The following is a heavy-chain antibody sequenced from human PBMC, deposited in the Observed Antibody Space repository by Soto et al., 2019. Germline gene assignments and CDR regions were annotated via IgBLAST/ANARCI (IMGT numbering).Heavy chain of an antibody. CDR2: ISGSGGST. D-gene: IGHD6-13*01. CDR3: AKKAKPGIAAAGSDY. CDR1: GFTFSSYA. Sequence: PGGSLRLSCAASGFTFSSYAMSWVRQAPGKGLEWVSAISGSGGSTYYADSVKGRFTISGDNSKNTLYLQMNSLRAEDTAVYYCAKKAKPGIAAAGSDYWGQGTLVTVSS. V-gene: IGHV3-23*01. J-gene: IGHJ4*02.